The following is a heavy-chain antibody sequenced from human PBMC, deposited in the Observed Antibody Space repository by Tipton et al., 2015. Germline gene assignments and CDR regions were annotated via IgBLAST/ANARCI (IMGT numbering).Heavy chain of an antibody. CDR3: VKDGYYYDKRGYSPLDY. Sequence: SLRLSCAASGFTFSNSWMHWVRQAPGKGLKWVSGINGGGTGTFYADSVKGRFTISRDNSKNTLYLQMSRLRAEDTAVYYCVKDGYYYDKRGYSPLDYWGQGPLVTVSS. CDR1: GFTFSNSW. CDR2: INGGGTGT. D-gene: IGHD3-22*01. J-gene: IGHJ4*02. V-gene: IGHV3-NL1*01.